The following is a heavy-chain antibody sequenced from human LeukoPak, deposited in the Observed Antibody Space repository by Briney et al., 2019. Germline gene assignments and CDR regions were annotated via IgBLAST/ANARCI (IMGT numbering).Heavy chain of an antibody. CDR3: ARPQWLGGEADAFDI. D-gene: IGHD6-19*01. J-gene: IGHJ3*02. V-gene: IGHV4-59*08. CDR1: GGSISSYY. Sequence: SSETLSLTCTVSGGSISSYYWSWIRQPPGKGLEWIGYIYYSGSTNYNPSLKSRVTISVDTSKNQFSLKLSSVTAADTAVYYCARPQWLGGEADAFDIWGQGTMVTVSS. CDR2: IYYSGST.